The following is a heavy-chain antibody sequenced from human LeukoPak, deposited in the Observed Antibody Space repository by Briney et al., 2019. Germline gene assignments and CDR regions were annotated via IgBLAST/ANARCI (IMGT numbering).Heavy chain of an antibody. V-gene: IGHV3-7*01. Sequence: GGSLRLSCAASGFTFSSYWMSWVRQAPGKGLEWVANINQTGSEKYFVDSVKGRFTISRDNAKNSLYLQMNSLRAEDTAVYYCARSGSSGWSDFDYWGQGTLVTVSS. J-gene: IGHJ4*02. CDR3: ARSGSSGWSDFDY. CDR2: INQTGSEK. CDR1: GFTFSSYW. D-gene: IGHD6-19*01.